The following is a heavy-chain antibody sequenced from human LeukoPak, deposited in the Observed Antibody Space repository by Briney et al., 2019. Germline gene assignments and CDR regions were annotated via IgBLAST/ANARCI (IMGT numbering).Heavy chain of an antibody. Sequence: GESLKISCKGSGYSFTTYWIGWVRQMPGKGLEWMGIIYPGDSDIRYSPSFQGQVTISADKSISTVYLQWSSLKASDTAMYYCARLGTSGSYHLDPWGQGTLVTVSS. CDR3: ARLGTSGSYHLDP. D-gene: IGHD3-10*01. CDR2: IYPGDSDI. CDR1: GYSFTTYW. V-gene: IGHV5-51*01. J-gene: IGHJ5*02.